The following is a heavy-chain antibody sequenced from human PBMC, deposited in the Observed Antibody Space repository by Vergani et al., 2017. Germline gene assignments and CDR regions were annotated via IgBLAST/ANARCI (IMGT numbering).Heavy chain of an antibody. V-gene: IGHV3-23*01. CDR2: ISGSGGST. Sequence: EVQLLESGGGLVQPGGSLRLSCAASGFTFSTYAMNWVRPAPGKGLEWVSAISGSGGSTYYADSVKGRFTISRDNSKNTLYLQMNSLRAEDTAVYYCAKDHITMPFWYFDFWGQGTLVTVSS. J-gene: IGHJ4*02. CDR3: AKDHITMPFWYFDF. CDR1: GFTFSTYA. D-gene: IGHD3-10*01.